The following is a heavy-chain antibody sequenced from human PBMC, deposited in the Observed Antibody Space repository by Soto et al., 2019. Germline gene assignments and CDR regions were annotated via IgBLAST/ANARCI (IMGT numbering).Heavy chain of an antibody. CDR2: IYYSGST. Sequence: PSDTLSLTCPVSVGSISGSSYYRGRIRQPPGKGLEWIGSIYYSGSTYYNPSLKSRVTISVDTSKNQFSLKLSSVTAADTAVYYCARHSLDYGHTKRAFDIWGQGTMVTVSS. CDR3: ARHSLDYGHTKRAFDI. D-gene: IGHD4-17*01. J-gene: IGHJ3*02. V-gene: IGHV4-39*01. CDR1: VGSISGSSYY.